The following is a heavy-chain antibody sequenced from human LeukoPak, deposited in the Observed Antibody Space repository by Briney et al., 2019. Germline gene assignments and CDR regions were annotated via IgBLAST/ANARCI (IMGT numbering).Heavy chain of an antibody. J-gene: IGHJ4*02. CDR2: INWNSGGT. CDR1: GFTFGDYA. D-gene: IGHD3-3*01. CDR3: VRDVLPVSRSGFDQ. V-gene: IGHV3-9*01. Sequence: RSGGSLRLSCEASGFTFGDYAMHWVRQAPGKGLEWVSTINWNSGGTGYADSVKGRFTISRDNAKNSLYLHLNSLRPEDTAFYYCVRDVLPVSRSGFDQWGQGTLVTVSS.